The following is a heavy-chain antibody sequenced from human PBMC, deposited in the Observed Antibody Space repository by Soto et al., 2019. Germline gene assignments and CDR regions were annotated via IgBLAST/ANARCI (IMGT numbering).Heavy chain of an antibody. CDR1: GFTFSSYG. V-gene: IGHV3-30*18. Sequence: QVQLVESGVGVVQPGRSLRLSCAASGFTFSSYGMHWVRQAPGKGLEWVAVISYDGSNKYYADSVKGRFTISRDNSKNTLYLQMSSLRAEDTAVYYCVKDGSSGWPYYYGLDVWGQGTTVTVSS. D-gene: IGHD6-19*01. CDR3: VKDGSSGWPYYYGLDV. J-gene: IGHJ6*02. CDR2: ISYDGSNK.